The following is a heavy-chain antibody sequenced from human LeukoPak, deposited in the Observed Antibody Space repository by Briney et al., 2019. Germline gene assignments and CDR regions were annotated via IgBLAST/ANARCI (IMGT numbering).Heavy chain of an antibody. CDR2: IKQDGSEK. J-gene: IGHJ4*02. V-gene: IGHV3-7*01. CDR3: XXXXXXDY. Sequence: FTFXXYWMSWVRQAPGKGLEWVANIKQDGSEKYYVDSVKGRFTISRDRAKNSLYMQMNSLRAEDTAVYYCXXXXXXDYWGQXTXVTVSS. CDR1: FTFXXYW.